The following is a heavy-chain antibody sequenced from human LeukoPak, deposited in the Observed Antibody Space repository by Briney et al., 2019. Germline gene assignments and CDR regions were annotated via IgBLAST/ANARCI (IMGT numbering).Heavy chain of an antibody. CDR1: GYTFTKYD. Sequence: GASVKVSRKASGYTFTKYDINWVRQAAGQGLGWMGWISPNSGNTRYVENFQDRVTMSGDTSISTVYMELRSLRSEDTAVYYCARGMGELLPPYFDYWGQGTLVTVSS. CDR3: ARGMGELLPPYFDY. V-gene: IGHV1-8*01. CDR2: ISPNSGNT. D-gene: IGHD1-26*01. J-gene: IGHJ4*02.